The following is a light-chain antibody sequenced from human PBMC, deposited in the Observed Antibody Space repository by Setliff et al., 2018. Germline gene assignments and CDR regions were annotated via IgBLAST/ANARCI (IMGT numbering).Light chain of an antibody. CDR3: TSYAGSNNYV. V-gene: IGLV2-8*01. CDR2: EVT. Sequence: QSVLTQPPSASGSPGQSVTISCTGTSSDVGGYKYVSWFQQHPGKAPKLMIYEVTKRPSGVPDRFSGSKSGNTASLTVSVLQAEDEADYYRTSYAGSNNYVFGAGTKVTVL. J-gene: IGLJ1*01. CDR1: SSDVGGYKY.